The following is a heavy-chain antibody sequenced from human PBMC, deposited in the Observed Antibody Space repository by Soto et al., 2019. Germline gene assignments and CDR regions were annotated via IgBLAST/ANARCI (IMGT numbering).Heavy chain of an antibody. CDR1: GGTFSSYT. D-gene: IGHD4-17*01. Sequence: QVQLVQSGAEVKKPGSSVKVSCKASGGTFSSYTISWVRQAPGQGLEWMGRIIPILGIANYAQKFQGRVTITADKSTSTAYMELSSLRSEDTAVYYCARGGYGDYYYYYGMDVWGQGTTVTVSS. J-gene: IGHJ6*02. CDR2: IIPILGIA. CDR3: ARGGYGDYYYYYGMDV. V-gene: IGHV1-69*02.